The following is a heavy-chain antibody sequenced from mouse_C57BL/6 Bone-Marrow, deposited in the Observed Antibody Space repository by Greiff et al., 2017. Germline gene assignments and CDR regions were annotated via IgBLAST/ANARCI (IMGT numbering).Heavy chain of an antibody. CDR1: GYTFTSYW. CDR2: IDPSDSYT. D-gene: IGHD1-1*01. Sequence: VQLQQPGAELVKPGASVKLSCKASGYTFTSYWMQWVKQRPGQGLEWIGEIDPSDSYTNYNQKLKGKATLTVDTSSSTAYMQLSSLTSEDSAVYYCARSGLYGSRAYFDYWGQGTTLTVSS. J-gene: IGHJ2*01. CDR3: ARSGLYGSRAYFDY. V-gene: IGHV1-50*01.